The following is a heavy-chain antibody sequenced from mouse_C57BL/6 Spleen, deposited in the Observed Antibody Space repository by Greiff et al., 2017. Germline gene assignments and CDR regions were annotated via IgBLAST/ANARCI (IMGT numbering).Heavy chain of an antibody. CDR3: TVWLRDYAMDY. Sequence: EVKLEESGGGLVQPGGSMKLSCVASGFTFSNYWMNWVRQSPEKGLEWVAQIRLKSDNYATHYAESVKGRFTISRDDSKSSVYLQMNNLRAEDTGIYYCTVWLRDYAMDYWGQGTSVTVSS. V-gene: IGHV6-3*01. D-gene: IGHD2-2*01. CDR1: GFTFSNYW. J-gene: IGHJ4*01. CDR2: IRLKSDNYAT.